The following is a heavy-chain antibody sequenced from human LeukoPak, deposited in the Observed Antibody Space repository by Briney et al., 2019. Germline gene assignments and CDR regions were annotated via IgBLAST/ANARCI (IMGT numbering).Heavy chain of an antibody. Sequence: SETLSLTCTVSGDSFSSSNYYWGWIRQPPGKGLQWIGSISYSGTIYYNPSLRSRVTISIDTSKNQISLNLNSVTAADTAVYYCARKGTSSGWDFDFWGQGTLVTVSS. V-gene: IGHV4-39*07. CDR2: ISYSGTI. D-gene: IGHD6-19*01. CDR1: GDSFSSSNYY. J-gene: IGHJ4*02. CDR3: ARKGTSSGWDFDF.